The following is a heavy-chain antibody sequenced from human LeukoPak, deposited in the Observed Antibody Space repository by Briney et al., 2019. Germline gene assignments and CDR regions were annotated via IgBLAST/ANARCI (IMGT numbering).Heavy chain of an antibody. J-gene: IGHJ6*03. CDR3: ARVYQDIVVVPAATKQKNYYYYYVDV. Sequence: KASETLSLTCTVSGGSISSYYWSWIRQPPGKGLEWIGYIYYSGSTNYNPSLKSRVTISVDTSKNQFSLKLSSVTAADTAVYYCARVYQDIVVVPAATKQKNYYYYYVDVWGKGTTVTVSS. V-gene: IGHV4-59*01. CDR2: IYYSGST. D-gene: IGHD2-2*01. CDR1: GGSISSYY.